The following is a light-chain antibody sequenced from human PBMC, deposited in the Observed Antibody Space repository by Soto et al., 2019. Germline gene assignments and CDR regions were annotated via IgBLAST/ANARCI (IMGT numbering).Light chain of an antibody. V-gene: IGKV1-6*02. CDR1: QDIRND. Sequence: ALQMTQSPSSLSASVGDRVTITCRANQDIRNDLGWYQQKPGKAPNLLIYAASSLQSGVPSRFSGSGSGTDFTLTISSLQPEDFATYYCLQDYSYPWTFGQGTKVEIK. J-gene: IGKJ1*01. CDR2: AAS. CDR3: LQDYSYPWT.